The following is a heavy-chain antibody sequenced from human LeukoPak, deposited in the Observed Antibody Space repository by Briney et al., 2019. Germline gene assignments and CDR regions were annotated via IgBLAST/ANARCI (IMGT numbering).Heavy chain of an antibody. Sequence: GSVKVSCKASGYTFSNYGITWVRQAPGQGLEWMGWISAYNGNTNYAQKLQGRVTMTTDTSTSTAYMELRSLRSDDTAVYYCARGRGRFAELSDAFDIWGQGTMVTVSS. D-gene: IGHD3-10*01. CDR3: ARGRGRFAELSDAFDI. CDR2: ISAYNGNT. J-gene: IGHJ3*02. CDR1: GYTFSNYG. V-gene: IGHV1-18*01.